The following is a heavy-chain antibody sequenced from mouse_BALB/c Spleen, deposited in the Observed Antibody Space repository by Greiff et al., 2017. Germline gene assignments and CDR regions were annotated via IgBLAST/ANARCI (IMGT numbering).Heavy chain of an antibody. Sequence: VLLQQSGAELVKPGASVKLSCKASGYTFTSYYMYWVKQRPGQGLEWIGEINPSNGGTNFNEKFKSKATLTVDKSSSTAYMQLSSLTSEDSAVYYCTRRGYDDYDDLYYAMDYWGQGTSVTVSS. CDR3: TRRGYDDYDDLYYAMDY. D-gene: IGHD2-4*01. CDR2: INPSNGGT. V-gene: IGHV1S81*02. CDR1: GYTFTSYY. J-gene: IGHJ4*01.